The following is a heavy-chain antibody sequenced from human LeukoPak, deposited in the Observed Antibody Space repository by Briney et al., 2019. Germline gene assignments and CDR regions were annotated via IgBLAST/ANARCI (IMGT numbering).Heavy chain of an antibody. CDR2: MYYSGTT. CDR1: NGSLSTYY. CDR3: AREGYYYGMDV. J-gene: IGHJ6*02. Sequence: SETLSLTCTVSNGSLSTYYWSWIRQPPGKGLEWIGYMYYSGTTNYNPSLKSRVTISEDTSKNQFTLNLSSVTAADTAVYYCAREGYYYGMDVWGQGTTVTVSS. V-gene: IGHV4-59*01.